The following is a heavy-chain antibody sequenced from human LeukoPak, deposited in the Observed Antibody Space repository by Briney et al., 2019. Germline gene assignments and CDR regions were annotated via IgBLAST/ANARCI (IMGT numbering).Heavy chain of an antibody. D-gene: IGHD2-15*01. V-gene: IGHV4-39*07. J-gene: IGHJ4*02. CDR1: GGSISSSSYY. CDR3: ARGGKGYCSGGSCYSPYDY. Sequence: SETLSLTCTVSGGSISSSSYYWGWIRPPPGKGLGWIGSIYYSGSTYYNPSLKSRVTISVDTSKNQFSLKLSSVTAADTAVYYCARGGKGYCSGGSCYSPYDYWGQGTLVTVSS. CDR2: IYYSGST.